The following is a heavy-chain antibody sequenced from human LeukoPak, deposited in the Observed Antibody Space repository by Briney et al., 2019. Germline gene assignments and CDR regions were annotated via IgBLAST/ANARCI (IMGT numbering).Heavy chain of an antibody. CDR2: IWYDGSNK. V-gene: IGHV3-33*01. Sequence: PGRSLILSCAASGFTFSSHGMHWVRQAPGKGLEWVAVIWYDGSNKYYADSVKGRFTISRDNSKNTLYLQMNSLRAEDTAVYYCARDGSGSNSGWYIHWGQGALVTVSS. CDR1: GFTFSSHG. D-gene: IGHD6-19*01. J-gene: IGHJ4*02. CDR3: ARDGSGSNSGWYIH.